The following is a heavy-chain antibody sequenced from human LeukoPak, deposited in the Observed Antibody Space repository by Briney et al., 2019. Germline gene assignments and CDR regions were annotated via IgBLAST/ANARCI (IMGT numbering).Heavy chain of an antibody. D-gene: IGHD3-3*01. CDR2: IYYSGST. V-gene: IGHV4-59*01. J-gene: IGHJ4*02. CDR3: ASRSSIWSGYQDTLYYFDS. Sequence: SETLSLTCTVSGSSISSYYWSWIRQPPGKRLEWIGHIYYSGSTNYNPSLKSRVTISVDTSKNQFSLKLSSVTAADTAVYYCASRSSIWSGYQDTLYYFDSWGQGTLVTVSS. CDR1: GSSISSYY.